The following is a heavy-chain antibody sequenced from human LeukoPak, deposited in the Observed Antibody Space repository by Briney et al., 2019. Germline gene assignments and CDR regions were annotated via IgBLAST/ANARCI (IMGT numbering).Heavy chain of an antibody. CDR3: ARDFSGWHTIDY. Sequence: TGGSLRLSCATSGFSFTDYPMNWVRQAPGKGLEWISNIRTTAEGAKYAYYADSVKGRFSISRDNSKNTMYLQMNSLITEDTAVYYCARDFSGWHTIDYWSQGALVTVSS. CDR2: IRTTAEGAKYA. D-gene: IGHD6-19*01. J-gene: IGHJ4*02. V-gene: IGHV3-21*05. CDR1: GFSFTDYP.